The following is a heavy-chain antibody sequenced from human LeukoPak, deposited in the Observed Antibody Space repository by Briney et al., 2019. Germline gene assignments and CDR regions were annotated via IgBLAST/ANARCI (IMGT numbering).Heavy chain of an antibody. CDR2: IWYDGSNK. V-gene: IGHV3-33*01. Sequence: GGSLRLSCAASGFTFSSYGMHWVRQAPGKGLEWVAVIWYDGSNKYYADSVKGRFTISRDNSKNTLYLQMNSLRAEDTAVYYCARSGDSSSWYSDYYYGMDVWGQGTTVTVSS. CDR1: GFTFSSYG. D-gene: IGHD6-13*01. CDR3: ARSGDSSSWYSDYYYGMDV. J-gene: IGHJ6*02.